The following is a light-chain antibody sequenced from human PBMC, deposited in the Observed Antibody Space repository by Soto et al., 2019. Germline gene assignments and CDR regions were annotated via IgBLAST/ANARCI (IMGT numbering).Light chain of an antibody. V-gene: IGLV3-9*01. J-gene: IGLJ3*02. CDR2: RDS. Sequence: SYELTQPLSVSVPLGQTASITCGGNNIGTRNVHWYQQKPGHAPVLVVYRDSNRPSGIPERFSGSNSGNTATLTISRAQAGDEADYYCHVWDSSTAVFGGGTKLTVL. CDR1: NIGTRN. CDR3: HVWDSSTAV.